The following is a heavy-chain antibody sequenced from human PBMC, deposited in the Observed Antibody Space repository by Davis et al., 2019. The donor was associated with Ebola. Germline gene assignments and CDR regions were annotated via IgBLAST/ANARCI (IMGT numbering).Heavy chain of an antibody. CDR2: MTRAGDST. J-gene: IGHJ4*02. CDR1: GTTSTTNG. CDR3: TSAYGDWDY. V-gene: IGHV3-23*01. D-gene: IGHD4-17*01. Sequence: GGSLRLSCVVSGTTSTTNGMDWVRQAPGKGLEWVSGMTRAGDSTYYAGSVKGRFTISRDDSKNTAYLQMNSLKTEDTAVYYCTSAYGDWDYWGQGTLVTVSS.